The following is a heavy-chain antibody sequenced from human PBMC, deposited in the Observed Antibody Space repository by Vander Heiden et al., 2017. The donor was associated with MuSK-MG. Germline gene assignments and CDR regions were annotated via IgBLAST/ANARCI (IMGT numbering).Heavy chain of an antibody. CDR1: GASISGSRFY. Sequence: QLQLQESGPRLVKPSETLSLTCSVSGASISGSRFYWGWIRQPPGKGLEWIAAIYYSGSTYYSPSLKSRVTISVDTPTNQFSLMLTSVTAADTAIYYCAGGTRTLNSWGQGTLVTVSS. D-gene: IGHD1-7*01. J-gene: IGHJ4*02. CDR3: AGGTRTLNS. CDR2: IYYSGST. V-gene: IGHV4-39*01.